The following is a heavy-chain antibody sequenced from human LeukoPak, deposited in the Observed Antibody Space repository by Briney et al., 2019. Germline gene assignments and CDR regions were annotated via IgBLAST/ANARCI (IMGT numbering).Heavy chain of an antibody. CDR3: AIEGTAVTNLNSFDP. V-gene: IGHV4-59*01. J-gene: IGHJ5*02. D-gene: IGHD1-1*01. Sequence: SETLSLTCTASVGSISSYYWSCIRQPPGKGLEWIGYISYSGSTNFNPSLKSRVTISVDTSKNQFSLKLSSVTAADTAVYYCAIEGTAVTNLNSFDPWGQGALVTVSS. CDR2: ISYSGST. CDR1: VGSISSYY.